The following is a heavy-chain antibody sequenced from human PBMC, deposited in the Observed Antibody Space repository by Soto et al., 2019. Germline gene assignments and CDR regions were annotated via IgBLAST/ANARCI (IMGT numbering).Heavy chain of an antibody. CDR3: ARGRLISLYYFDY. V-gene: IGHV3-13*01. CDR1: GFTFSNYD. J-gene: IGHJ4*02. CDR2: IGTAGDR. D-gene: IGHD2-15*01. Sequence: EVQLVESGGGLVQPGGSLRLSCAASGFTFSNYDMHWVRQVTGKGLAWVSTIGTAGDRYYPGSVKGRFTISRENAKNSLYLQMNSLRAEDTAVYYCARGRLISLYYFDYWGQGTLVTVSS.